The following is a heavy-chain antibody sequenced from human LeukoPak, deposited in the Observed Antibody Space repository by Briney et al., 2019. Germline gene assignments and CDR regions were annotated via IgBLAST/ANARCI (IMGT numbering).Heavy chain of an antibody. V-gene: IGHV3-30*19. CDR3: AKSSGWSQFDP. D-gene: IGHD6-19*01. Sequence: GGSLRLSCAASGFTFNRRGMHWVRQAPGKGLEWVAVISYDGSNKYYADSVKGRFTISRDNSKNTLYLQMNSLRAEDTAVYYCAKSSGWSQFDPWGQGTLVTVSS. CDR1: GFTFNRRG. J-gene: IGHJ5*02. CDR2: ISYDGSNK.